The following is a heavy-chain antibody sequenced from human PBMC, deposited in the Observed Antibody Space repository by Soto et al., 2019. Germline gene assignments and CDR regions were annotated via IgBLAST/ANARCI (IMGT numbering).Heavy chain of an antibody. J-gene: IGHJ4*02. Sequence: EVQLLESGGGLVQPGGSLRLSCAASGFTFSNYAMTWVRQAPGKGLEWVSAISGSGISTFYADSVKGCFTISRDNSKNTLYLQMNSLRAADTAVYYCARDSADCASSSCYGFFGYWGQGTLVTVSS. CDR2: ISGSGIST. CDR1: GFTFSNYA. V-gene: IGHV3-23*01. CDR3: ARDSADCASSSCYGFFGY. D-gene: IGHD2-2*01.